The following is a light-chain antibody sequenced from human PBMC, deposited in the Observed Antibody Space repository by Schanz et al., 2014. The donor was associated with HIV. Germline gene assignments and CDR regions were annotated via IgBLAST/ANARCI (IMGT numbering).Light chain of an antibody. J-gene: IGKJ1*01. CDR2: GAF. CDR1: QSISNN. CDR3: QQYNNWPPAT. V-gene: IGKV3-15*01. Sequence: EIVMTQSPATLYVSPGEGATLSCRASQSISNNLAWYQHKPGQAPRLLIYGAFTRATGIPVRFSGRGSGTEFTLTISSLQSEDFAVYFCQQYNNWPPATFGQGTKVEIK.